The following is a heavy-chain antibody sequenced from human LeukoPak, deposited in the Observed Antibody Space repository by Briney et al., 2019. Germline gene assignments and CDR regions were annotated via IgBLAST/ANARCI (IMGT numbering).Heavy chain of an antibody. J-gene: IGHJ4*02. Sequence: GGSLRLSCAASGFTFSSYAMSWVRQAPGKGLEWVSAISGSGGSTYYADSVKGRFTISRDNAKNSLYLQMNSLRAEDTALYYCAKDFYSSGGPFAYWGQGTLVTVSS. D-gene: IGHD6-19*01. CDR2: ISGSGGST. CDR3: AKDFYSSGGPFAY. CDR1: GFTFSSYA. V-gene: IGHV3-23*01.